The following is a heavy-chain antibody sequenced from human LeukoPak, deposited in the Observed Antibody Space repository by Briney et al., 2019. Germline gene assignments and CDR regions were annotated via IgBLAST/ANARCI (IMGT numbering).Heavy chain of an antibody. J-gene: IGHJ4*02. CDR3: ARSIGYSSGWYEFAYDY. V-gene: IGHV3-48*01. Sequence: GGSLRLSCAVSGFTLSSYNMNWVRQAPGKGLEWVSYIRNSGNTIYYADSVKGRFTISRDPAKNSLYLQMNSLRAEDTAVYYCARSIGYSSGWYEFAYDYWGQGTLVTVSS. D-gene: IGHD6-19*01. CDR1: GFTLSSYN. CDR2: IRNSGNTI.